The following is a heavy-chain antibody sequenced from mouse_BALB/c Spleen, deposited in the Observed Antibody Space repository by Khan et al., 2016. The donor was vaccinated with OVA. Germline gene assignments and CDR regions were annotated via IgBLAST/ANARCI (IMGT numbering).Heavy chain of an antibody. V-gene: IGHV14-3*02. J-gene: IGHJ4*01. CDR3: ARPFYYYDALDC. CDR2: IDPANGNT. D-gene: IGHD1-1*01. Sequence: VRLQQSGAELVKPGASVKLSCTASGFNIKDTYIHWVKQRPEQGLEWIGRIDPANGNTDNVPKFQGKATMTADSSSNTAFLQLISLTSEDSAVYYCARPFYYYDALDCWGQGTSVTVSS. CDR1: GFNIKDTY.